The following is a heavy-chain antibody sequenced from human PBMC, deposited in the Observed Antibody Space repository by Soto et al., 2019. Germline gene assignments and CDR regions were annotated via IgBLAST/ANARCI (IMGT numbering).Heavy chain of an antibody. CDR1: GFTFSSYA. CDR2: ISDDGTKK. CDR3: AKAREDIVRLVALKY. Sequence: QVQLVESGGGVVQPGRSVRLSCAASGFTFSSYAMHWVRQAPGKGLEWVAVISDDGTKKYYADSVKGRFTISRDNSKNTLYLQMSSMRPEDTAVYHCAKAREDIVRLVALKYWGQGTLVTVSS. V-gene: IGHV3-30*18. D-gene: IGHD2-8*01. J-gene: IGHJ4*02.